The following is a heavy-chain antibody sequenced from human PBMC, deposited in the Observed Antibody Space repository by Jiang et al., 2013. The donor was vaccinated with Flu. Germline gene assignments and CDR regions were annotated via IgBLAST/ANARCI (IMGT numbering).Heavy chain of an antibody. Sequence: GSLRLSCAASGFIFDTHWMFWVRQAPGKGLAWVSRIKSDGTEVAYADAVKGRFTVSRDNVRNILFLQMNSLRAEDTAVYYCATNPGYWGQGTLVTVSS. CDR1: GFIFDTHW. CDR3: ATNPGY. J-gene: IGHJ4*02. CDR2: IKSDGTEV. V-gene: IGHV3-74*01.